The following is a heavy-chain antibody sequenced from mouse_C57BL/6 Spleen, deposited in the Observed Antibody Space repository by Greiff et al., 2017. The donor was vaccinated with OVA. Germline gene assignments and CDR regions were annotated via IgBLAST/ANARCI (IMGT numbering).Heavy chain of an antibody. J-gene: IGHJ3*01. V-gene: IGHV1-66*01. CDR1: GYSFTSYY. CDR3: AREGSGGFAY. CDR2: IYPGSGNT. Sequence: VKLQQSGPELVKPGASVKISCKASGYSFTSYYIHWVKQRPGQGLEWIGWIYPGSGNTKYNEKFKGKATLTADTSSSTAYMQLSSLTSEDSAVYYCAREGSGGFAYWGQGTLVTVSA.